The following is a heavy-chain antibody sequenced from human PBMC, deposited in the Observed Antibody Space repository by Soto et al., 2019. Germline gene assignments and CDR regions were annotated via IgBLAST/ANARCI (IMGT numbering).Heavy chain of an antibody. D-gene: IGHD3-22*01. V-gene: IGHV5-51*01. CDR1: GYSLFSHW. CDR3: ARRPWLSGYYDY. CDR2: IYPADSET. Sequence: PGESLKISCKGSGYSLFSHWIGWARQMPGKGLEWVGIIYPADSETRYSPSFQGQVTISVDKSINTAYLQWSSLKASDTAMYYCARRPWLSGYYDYWGQGTLVTVSS. J-gene: IGHJ4*02.